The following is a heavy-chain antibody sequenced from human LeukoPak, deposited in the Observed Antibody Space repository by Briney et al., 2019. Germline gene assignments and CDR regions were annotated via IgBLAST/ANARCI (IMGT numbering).Heavy chain of an antibody. V-gene: IGHV4-4*02. CDR3: ARHRSTSGYYSWFDP. CDR2: INHSGST. D-gene: IGHD3-3*01. CDR1: TDSTTSNW. Sequence: PSETLSLTCAVSTDSTTSNWWSWVRQPPGKGLEWIGEINHSGSTNYNPSLKSRATISVDTSNNQFSLKLSSVTAADTAVYYCARHRSTSGYYSWFDPWGQGTLVTVSS. J-gene: IGHJ5*02.